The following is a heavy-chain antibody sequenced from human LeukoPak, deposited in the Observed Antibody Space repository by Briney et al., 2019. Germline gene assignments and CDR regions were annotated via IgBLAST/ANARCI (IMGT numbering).Heavy chain of an antibody. D-gene: IGHD2-21*02. CDR2: ISDIGTTQ. Sequence: GGSLRLSCAASGFTFSSYELNWVRQAPGKGLEWGSYISDIGTTQHYAGSVKGRFTISRDNAKNSLYLQMNSLTAEDTAVYYCARDRSKVTAYDDALDIWGQGTMVIVSS. CDR3: ARDRSKVTAYDDALDI. V-gene: IGHV3-48*03. J-gene: IGHJ3*02. CDR1: GFTFSSYE.